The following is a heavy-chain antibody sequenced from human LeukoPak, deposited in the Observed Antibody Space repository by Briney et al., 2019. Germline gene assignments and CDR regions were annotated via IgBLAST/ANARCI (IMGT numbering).Heavy chain of an antibody. CDR2: FDPEDGET. Sequence: ASVKVSCKVSGYTLTELSMHWVRQAPGKGLEWMGGFDPEDGETIYAQKFQGRVTTTEDTSTDTAYMELSSLRSEDTAVYYCATAGMAAMVTKYYFDYWGQGTLVTVSS. J-gene: IGHJ4*02. D-gene: IGHD5-18*01. V-gene: IGHV1-24*01. CDR3: ATAGMAAMVTKYYFDY. CDR1: GYTLTELS.